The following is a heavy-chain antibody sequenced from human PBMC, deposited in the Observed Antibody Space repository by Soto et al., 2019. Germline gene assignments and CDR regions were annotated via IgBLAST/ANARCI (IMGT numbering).Heavy chain of an antibody. CDR3: ATQPGSISSNS. CDR2: IYYTGST. CDR1: GGSIRGSSYY. Sequence: QLQLQESGPGLVKPSETLSLTCTVSGGSIRGSSYYWGWIRQPPGKGLEWIASIYYTGSTFYNPSLKGRVTISVDTSKNQFSLNLNSVTAADTAIYYCATQPGSISSNSWGQGTLVTVSS. J-gene: IGHJ4*02. D-gene: IGHD6-6*01. V-gene: IGHV4-39*01.